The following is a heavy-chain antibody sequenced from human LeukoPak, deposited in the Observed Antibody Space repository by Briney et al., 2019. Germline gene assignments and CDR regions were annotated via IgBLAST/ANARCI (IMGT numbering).Heavy chain of an antibody. V-gene: IGHV4-4*02. CDR2: IYHSGST. CDR3: ARVRKLLRTFDY. J-gene: IGHJ4*02. CDR1: GGSISSSNW. Sequence: SETLSLTCAVSGGSISSSNWWSWVRQPPGKGLEWIGEIYHSGSTNYNPSLKSRVTISVDTSKNQFSLKLSSVTAADTAVYYCARVRKLLRTFDYWGQGTLVTVSS. D-gene: IGHD1-26*01.